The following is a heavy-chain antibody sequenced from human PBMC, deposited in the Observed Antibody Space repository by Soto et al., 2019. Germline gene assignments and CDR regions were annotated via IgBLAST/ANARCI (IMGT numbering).Heavy chain of an antibody. Sequence: ASVKVSCKASGYTFTDFGISWVRQAPGKGPEWLGWISPYNNDTKYIQKLRGKVTLTADSSTDTAYMELRSLRSGDTAVYFCARDRYCSRASCFLGTHEHGDFFDYWGQGTLVTVSS. J-gene: IGHJ4*02. CDR1: GYTFTDFG. D-gene: IGHD2-2*01. CDR3: ARDRYCSRASCFLGTHEHGDFFDY. V-gene: IGHV1-18*01. CDR2: ISPYNNDT.